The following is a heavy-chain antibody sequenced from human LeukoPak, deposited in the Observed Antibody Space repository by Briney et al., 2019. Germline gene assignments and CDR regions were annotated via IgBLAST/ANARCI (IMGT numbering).Heavy chain of an antibody. CDR2: VSSSSSYT. J-gene: IGHJ4*02. Sequence: PGGSLRISCAASGFTVSDYYTMWIRQDPGKGLEWVSYVSSSSSYTNYADSVKGRFTISRDNAKNSLYLQMNSLRAEDTAVYYCARVWYYYGSGSSKYFDYWGQGTLVTVSS. D-gene: IGHD3-10*01. CDR1: GFTVSDYY. V-gene: IGHV3-11*06. CDR3: ARVWYYYGSGSSKYFDY.